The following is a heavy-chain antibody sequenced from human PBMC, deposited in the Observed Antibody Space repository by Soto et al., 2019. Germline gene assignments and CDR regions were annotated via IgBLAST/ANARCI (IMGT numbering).Heavy chain of an antibody. Sequence: SETLSLTCSVSGSYITSGDYHWTWIRQAPGKGLEWIGYISHSETTYYSPALKNRIIISSDFSMNQFSLRLNSVTASDTAVYFCAGFGVGDRDDKWGQGTLVTVSS. V-gene: IGHV4-30-4*01. D-gene: IGHD2-8*01. CDR1: GSYITSGDYH. CDR2: ISHSETT. CDR3: AGFGVGDRDDK. J-gene: IGHJ4*02.